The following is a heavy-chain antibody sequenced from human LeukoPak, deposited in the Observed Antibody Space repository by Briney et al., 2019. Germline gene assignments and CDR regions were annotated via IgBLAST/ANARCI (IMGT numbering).Heavy chain of an antibody. V-gene: IGHV3-21*01. J-gene: IGHJ3*02. CDR1: GFTFSSYS. CDR2: ISSSSSYI. Sequence: GGSLRLSCAASGFTFSSYSMNWVRQAPGKGLEGVSSISSSSSYIYYADSVKGRFTISRDNAKSSLYLQMNSLRAEDTAVYYCASRRRGQWLVLNAFDIWGQGTMVTVSS. D-gene: IGHD6-19*01. CDR3: ASRRRGQWLVLNAFDI.